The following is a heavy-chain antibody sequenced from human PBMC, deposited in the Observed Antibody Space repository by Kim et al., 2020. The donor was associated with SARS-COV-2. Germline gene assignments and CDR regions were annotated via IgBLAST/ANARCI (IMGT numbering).Heavy chain of an antibody. CDR1: GGSISSYY. Sequence: SETLSLTCTVSGGSISSYYWSWIRQPPGKGLEWIGYIYYSGSTNYNPSLKSRVTISVDTSKNQFSLKLSSVTAAYTAVYYCARGGGDGDYVFDYWGQGTLVTVSS. CDR3: ARGGGDGDYVFDY. J-gene: IGHJ4*02. V-gene: IGHV4-59*01. CDR2: IYYSGST. D-gene: IGHD4-17*01.